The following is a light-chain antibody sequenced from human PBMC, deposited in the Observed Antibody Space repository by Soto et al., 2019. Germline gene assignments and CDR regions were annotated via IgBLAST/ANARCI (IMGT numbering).Light chain of an antibody. CDR3: QQYNSYSGGT. V-gene: IGKV1-5*01. J-gene: IGKJ1*01. CDR1: QSISSR. CDR2: DAS. Sequence: DIQRTQSPSDRSETVVDRVSITCRASQSISSRLAWYQQKPGKAPKFLIYDASSLESGVPSRFSGSGSGTEFTLTISSLQPDDFATYYCQQYNSYSGGTFGQGTKVDIK.